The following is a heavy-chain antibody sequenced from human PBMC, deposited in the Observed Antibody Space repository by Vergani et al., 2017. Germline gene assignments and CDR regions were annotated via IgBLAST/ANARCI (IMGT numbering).Heavy chain of an antibody. CDR3: ASDTHSGQRADL. CDR2: IHYSENT. D-gene: IGHD6-19*01. Sequence: QVQLQESGPGLVKSSETLSLTCSVSFDSIRNLYCNWIRQPPGTGLEWIGSIHYSENTNYNPSLETRVTISVDTSKNQFSLTLTSVTAADTAVYYCASDTHSGQRADLWGQGILVTVTS. CDR1: FDSIRNLY. J-gene: IGHJ5*02. V-gene: IGHV4-59*11.